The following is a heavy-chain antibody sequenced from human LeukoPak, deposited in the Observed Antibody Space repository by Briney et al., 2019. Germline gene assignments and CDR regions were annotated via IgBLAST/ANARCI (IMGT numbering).Heavy chain of an antibody. V-gene: IGHV4-4*07. Sequence: SETLSLTCTVSGGSISSYYWSWIRQPPGKGLEWIGRIYTSGSTNYNPSLKSRVTISVDTSKNQFSLKLSSVTAADTAVYYCAREGPDIVVVPAATVFDYWGQGTLVTVSS. J-gene: IGHJ4*02. CDR1: GGSISSYY. CDR3: AREGPDIVVVPAATVFDY. D-gene: IGHD2-2*01. CDR2: IYTSGST.